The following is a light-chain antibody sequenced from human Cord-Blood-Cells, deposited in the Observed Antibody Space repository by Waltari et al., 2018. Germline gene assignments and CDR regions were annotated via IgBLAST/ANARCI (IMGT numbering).Light chain of an antibody. CDR2: SAS. CDR1: QSISSY. Sequence: DIQMTQSPSSLSASLGDRVTITCPASQSISSYLNCYQQKPGKAPKLHIYSASSLQSGVPSRFSGSGSGTDFTLTISILQPEDFATYYCQQSYSTPWTFGQGTKVEIK. V-gene: IGKV1-39*01. J-gene: IGKJ1*01. CDR3: QQSYSTPWT.